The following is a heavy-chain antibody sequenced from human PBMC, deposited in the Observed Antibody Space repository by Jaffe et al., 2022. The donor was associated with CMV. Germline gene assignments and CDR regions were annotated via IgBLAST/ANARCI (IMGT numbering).Heavy chain of an antibody. J-gene: IGHJ6*03. CDR1: GFTFSNAW. Sequence: EVQLVESGGGLVKPGGSLRLSCAASGFTFSNAWMSWVRQAPGKGLEWVGRIKSKTDGGTTDYAAPVKGRFTISRDDSKNTLYLQMNSLKTEDTAVYYCTTGGYDFWSGYPIRFYYYMDVWGKGTTVTVSS. CDR2: IKSKTDGGTT. D-gene: IGHD3-3*01. CDR3: TTGGYDFWSGYPIRFYYYMDV. V-gene: IGHV3-15*01.